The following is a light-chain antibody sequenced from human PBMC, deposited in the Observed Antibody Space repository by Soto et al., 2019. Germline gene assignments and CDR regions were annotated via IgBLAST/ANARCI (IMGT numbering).Light chain of an antibody. J-gene: IGKJ1*01. V-gene: IGKV3-20*01. Sequence: EIVMTQSPATLSVSPGERATLSCRASQSVSSNLAWYQQKPGQAPRLLIYGASNRATGIPDRFSGSGSGTDFTLTIRRLEPEDFAVYYCQQYGSSGTXGQGTKVDI. CDR2: GAS. CDR1: QSVSSN. CDR3: QQYGSSGT.